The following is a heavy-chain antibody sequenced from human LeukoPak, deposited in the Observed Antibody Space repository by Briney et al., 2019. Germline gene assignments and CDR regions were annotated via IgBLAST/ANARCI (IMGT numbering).Heavy chain of an antibody. D-gene: IGHD3-10*01. CDR2: INSDGSST. V-gene: IGHV3-74*01. J-gene: IGHJ5*02. Sequence: GGSLRLSCAASGFTFSSYWMHWVRQAPGKGLVWVSRINSDGSSTSYADSVKGRFTISRDNAKNTLYLQMNSLRAEDTAVYYCARTGYFGNWFDPWGQGTLVTVSS. CDR1: GFTFSSYW. CDR3: ARTGYFGNWFDP.